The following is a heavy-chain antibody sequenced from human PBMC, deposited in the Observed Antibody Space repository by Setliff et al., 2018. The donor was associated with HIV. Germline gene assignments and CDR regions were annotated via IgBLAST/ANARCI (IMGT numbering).Heavy chain of an antibody. CDR2: IHYSGST. CDR1: GYSVSSGYY. CDR3: ARVVPREVAPGGFDI. D-gene: IGHD5-12*01. J-gene: IGHJ3*02. Sequence: SETLSLTCAVSGYSVSSGYYWGLIRQPPGKGLEWIASIHYSGSTYYAPSLKSRVTISVDTSKNQFSLKLTSVTAADTAVYFCARVVPREVAPGGFDIWGQGTMVTVSS. V-gene: IGHV4-38-2*01.